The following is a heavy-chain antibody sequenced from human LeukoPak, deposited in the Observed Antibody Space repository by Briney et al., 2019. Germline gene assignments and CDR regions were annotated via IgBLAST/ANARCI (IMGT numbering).Heavy chain of an antibody. V-gene: IGHV4-4*02. Sequence: PSGTLSLTCAVSGGSINNFNWWNWVRQPPGKGLEWIGEIYHSGSTNYNPSLKSRVTISVDKSKNQFSLKLSSVTAADTAVYYCARGEEHFDWLWSYWGQGTLVTVSS. CDR2: IYHSGST. CDR1: GGSINNFNW. CDR3: ARGEEHFDWLWSY. J-gene: IGHJ4*02. D-gene: IGHD3-9*01.